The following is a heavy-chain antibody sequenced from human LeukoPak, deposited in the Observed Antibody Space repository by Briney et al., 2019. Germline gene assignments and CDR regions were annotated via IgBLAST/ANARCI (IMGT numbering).Heavy chain of an antibody. Sequence: GGSLRLSCAASGFTFVNYGMSWVRQAPGKGLEWVSAISGSGGSTYYADSVKGRFTISRDNSKNTLYLQMNSLRAEDTAVYYCAKVGWYGAIDYWGQGTLVTVSS. V-gene: IGHV3-23*01. CDR1: GFTFVNYG. CDR2: ISGSGGST. D-gene: IGHD6-19*01. CDR3: AKVGWYGAIDY. J-gene: IGHJ4*02.